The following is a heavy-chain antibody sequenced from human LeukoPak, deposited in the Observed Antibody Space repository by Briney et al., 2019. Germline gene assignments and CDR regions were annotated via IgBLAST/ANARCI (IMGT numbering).Heavy chain of an antibody. J-gene: IGHJ4*02. D-gene: IGHD5-12*01. CDR3: AKSPDSGYDSVFDY. Sequence: GGSQRLSCAASGFTFSTYAMSWVRQAPGKGLGWVSAIRGSGGSTYYADAVKGRFTISRDNSKNTLYLQMNSLRAEDTAVYYCAKSPDSGYDSVFDYWGQGTLVTVSS. CDR2: IRGSGGST. V-gene: IGHV3-23*01. CDR1: GFTFSTYA.